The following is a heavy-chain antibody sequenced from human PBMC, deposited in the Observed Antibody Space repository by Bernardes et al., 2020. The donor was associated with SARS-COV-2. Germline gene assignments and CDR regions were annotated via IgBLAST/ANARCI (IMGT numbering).Heavy chain of an antibody. CDR2: TSVSGGST. V-gene: IGHV3-23*01. CDR1: GFTFRGYA. CDR3: ARWLEPLGSFDI. J-gene: IGHJ3*02. Sequence: GGSLLRSCAASGFTFRGYALSWVRQAPGQGLEWVSATSVSGGSTYYADSVKGRFTISRDNSKNTLYLQMDSLRAEDTAVYYCARWLEPLGSFDIWGQGTMVTGSS. D-gene: IGHD6-19*01.